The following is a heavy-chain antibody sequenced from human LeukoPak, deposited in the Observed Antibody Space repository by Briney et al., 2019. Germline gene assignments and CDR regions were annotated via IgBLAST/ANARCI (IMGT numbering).Heavy chain of an antibody. CDR2: INHSGST. V-gene: IGHV4-34*01. J-gene: IGHJ4*02. CDR1: GGSFSGYY. Sequence: SETLSLICAVYGGSFSGYYWSWIRQPPGKGLEWIGEINHSGSTNYNPSLKSRVTISVDTSKNQFSLKLSSVTAADTAVYYCARLEEGFDYWGQGTLVTVSS. CDR3: ARLEEGFDY.